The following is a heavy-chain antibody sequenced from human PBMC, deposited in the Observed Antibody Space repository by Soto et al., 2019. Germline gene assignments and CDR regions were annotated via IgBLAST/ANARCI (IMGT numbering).Heavy chain of an antibody. Sequence: GGSLRLSCAASGFTFSSYAMIWVRQAPGKGLEWASAISGSGGSTYYADSVKGRFTISRDNSKNTLYLQMNSLRAEDTAVYYCATTPFFRWQLGKDYWGQGTLVTVSS. V-gene: IGHV3-23*01. CDR3: ATTPFFRWQLGKDY. CDR1: GFTFSSYA. CDR2: ISGSGGST. J-gene: IGHJ4*02. D-gene: IGHD6-6*01.